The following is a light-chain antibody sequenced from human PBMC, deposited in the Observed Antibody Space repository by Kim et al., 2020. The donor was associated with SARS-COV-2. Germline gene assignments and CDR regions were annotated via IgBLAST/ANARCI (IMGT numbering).Light chain of an antibody. CDR2: EVS. J-gene: IGLJ2*01. CDR1: SSDVGVYNY. CDR3: SSYAGSNNVV. Sequence: QSALTQPPSASGSPGQSVTISCTGTSSDVGVYNYVSWYQQHPGKAPKLMIYEVSKRPSGVPDRFSVSKSGNTASLTVSGLQAEDEADYYCSSYAGSNNVVFGGGTKLTVL. V-gene: IGLV2-8*01.